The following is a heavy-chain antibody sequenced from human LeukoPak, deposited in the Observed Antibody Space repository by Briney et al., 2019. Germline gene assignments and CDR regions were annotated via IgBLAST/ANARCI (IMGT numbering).Heavy chain of an antibody. CDR1: GFTFSSYA. D-gene: IGHD2-2*01. Sequence: PGGSLRLSCAASGFTFSSYAMHWVRQAPGKGLEWVAVISYDGSNKYYADSVKGRFTISRDNSKNTLYLQMNSLRAEDTAVYYCARAAHCSSTSCYNWFDPWGQGTLVTVSS. CDR3: ARAAHCSSTSCYNWFDP. V-gene: IGHV3-30-3*01. CDR2: ISYDGSNK. J-gene: IGHJ5*02.